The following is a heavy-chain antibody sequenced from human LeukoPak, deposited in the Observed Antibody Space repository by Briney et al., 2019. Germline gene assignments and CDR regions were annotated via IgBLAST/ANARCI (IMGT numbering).Heavy chain of an antibody. Sequence: PGGSLRLSCAASGFTFSNYAMHWVRQAPGKGLEWMAVISFDATNKYYADSVKGRFTISRDDSKNTVYLQMNSLRAEDASVYFCARGGESSGYYYADYWGQGTLVTVSS. J-gene: IGHJ4*02. CDR2: ISFDATNK. D-gene: IGHD3-22*01. CDR1: GFTFSNYA. V-gene: IGHV3-30*14. CDR3: ARGGESSGYYYADY.